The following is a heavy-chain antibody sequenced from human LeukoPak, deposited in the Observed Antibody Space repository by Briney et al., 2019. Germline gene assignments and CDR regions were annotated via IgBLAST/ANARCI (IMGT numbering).Heavy chain of an antibody. V-gene: IGHV3-23*01. Sequence: PGGSLRLSCAASGFTFSSYAMSWVRQAPGKGLEWVSAISGSGGSTYYADSVKGRFTISRDNSKNTLYLQMNSLRAEDTAVYYCATIRSSGSPDSNWFDPWSQGTLVTVSS. CDR2: ISGSGGST. CDR3: ATIRSSGSPDSNWFDP. CDR1: GFTFSSYA. D-gene: IGHD1-26*01. J-gene: IGHJ5*02.